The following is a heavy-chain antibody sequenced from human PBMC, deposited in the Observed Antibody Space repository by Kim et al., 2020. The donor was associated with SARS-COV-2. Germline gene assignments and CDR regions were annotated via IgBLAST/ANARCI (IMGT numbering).Heavy chain of an antibody. Sequence: TNSNPSLKSRVTMSVDTSKYQFSLNLTSVTPADTAVYYCARGGVATIWSYWGQGSLVTVSS. J-gene: IGHJ4*02. CDR2: T. CDR3: ARGGVATIWSY. V-gene: IGHV4-59*09. D-gene: IGHD5-12*01.